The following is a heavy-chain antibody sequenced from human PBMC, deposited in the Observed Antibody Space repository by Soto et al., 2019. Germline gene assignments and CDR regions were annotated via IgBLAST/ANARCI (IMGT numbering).Heavy chain of an antibody. D-gene: IGHD2-15*01. CDR2: IDPSGGGA. J-gene: IGHJ5*02. CDR3: ARDRVDCSGGNCWRSVEDT. V-gene: IGHV1-46*01. Sequence: APLKGSRKAAGYTFTKHHIDRGRKNPGQRHEWRGIIDPSGGGASYAQKFQGRLTMTRDTSTSTVYMELSSLRSEDTAVYYCARDRVDCSGGNCWRSVEDTWGQGTLVTVSS. CDR1: GYTFTKHH.